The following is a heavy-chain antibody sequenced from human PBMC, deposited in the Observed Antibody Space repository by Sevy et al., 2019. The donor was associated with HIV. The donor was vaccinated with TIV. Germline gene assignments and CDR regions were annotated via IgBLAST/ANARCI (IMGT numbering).Heavy chain of an antibody. D-gene: IGHD2-15*01. Sequence: GESLKISCAAFGFTVSDAWMSWVHQAPGKGLQWVGRIKSKTDGGTTDYVTPVKGRFTISRDDSKNTLYLQINSLKTEDTAVYYCTLEGLYCSGGTCYSEGFDSWGQGILVTVSS. CDR3: TLEGLYCSGGTCYSEGFDS. V-gene: IGHV3-15*01. CDR1: GFTVSDAW. CDR2: IKSKTDGGTT. J-gene: IGHJ4*02.